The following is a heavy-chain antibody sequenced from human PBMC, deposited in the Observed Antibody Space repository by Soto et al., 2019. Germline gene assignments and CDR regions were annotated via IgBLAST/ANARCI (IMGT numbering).Heavy chain of an antibody. V-gene: IGHV3-30*18. CDR3: ANLYYYDSSGSFDY. Sequence: LRLSCAASGFTFSSYGMHWVRQAPGKGLEWVAVISYDGSNKYYADSVKGRFTISRDNSKNTLYLQMNSLRAEDTAVYYCANLYYYDSSGSFDYWGQGTLVTVSS. CDR2: ISYDGSNK. D-gene: IGHD3-22*01. CDR1: GFTFSSYG. J-gene: IGHJ4*02.